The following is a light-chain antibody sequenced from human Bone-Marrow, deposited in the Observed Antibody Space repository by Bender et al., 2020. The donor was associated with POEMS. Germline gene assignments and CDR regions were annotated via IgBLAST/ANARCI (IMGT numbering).Light chain of an antibody. CDR1: KLGDRY. CDR2: QDD. V-gene: IGLV3-1*01. CDR3: QAWDTSSFVV. J-gene: IGLJ2*01. Sequence: SYELTQPPSVSVSPGQAASITCSADKLGDRYACWYQQKPGHSPLLVIYQDDKRPSGIPERFSGSNSGNTATLTISGTQAIDEADYYCQAWDTSSFVVFGGGTKLTVL.